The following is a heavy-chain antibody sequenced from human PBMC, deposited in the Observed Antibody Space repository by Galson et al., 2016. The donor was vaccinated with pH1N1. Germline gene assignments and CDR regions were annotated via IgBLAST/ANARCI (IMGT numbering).Heavy chain of an antibody. D-gene: IGHD5-24*01. J-gene: IGHJ4*02. CDR1: GFSFRTYE. CDR3: VRETRDDYNYGNFDY. CDR2: IIGSGSIT. V-gene: IGHV3-48*03. Sequence: SLRLSCAASGFSFRTYEMHWVRQAPGKGLEWVSYIIGSGSITNYADSVRGRFTISSDNAKNSLFLQMDSLRAGDTAIYYCVRETRDDYNYGNFDYWGQGTLVTVSS.